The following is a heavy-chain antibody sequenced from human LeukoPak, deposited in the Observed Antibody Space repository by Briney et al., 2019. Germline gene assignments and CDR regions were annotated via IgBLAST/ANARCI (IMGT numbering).Heavy chain of an antibody. Sequence: GGSLRLSCAVSGFTFRTCWMHWVRQAPGKGLVWVSRINSDGSSTSYADSVKGRFTISRDNAKNTLYLQMNSLRAEDTAVYYCARDKRDNWFDPWGQGTLVTVSS. V-gene: IGHV3-74*01. CDR3: ARDKRDNWFDP. CDR2: INSDGSST. J-gene: IGHJ5*02. CDR1: GFTFRTCW.